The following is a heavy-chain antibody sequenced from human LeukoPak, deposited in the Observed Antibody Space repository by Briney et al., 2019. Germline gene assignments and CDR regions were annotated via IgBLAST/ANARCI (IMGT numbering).Heavy chain of an antibody. Sequence: GASVKVSCKASGYTFTSYGISWVRQAPGQGLEWMGWISAYNGNTNYAQKLQGRVTMTTDTSTSTAYMELRSLRSDDTAVYYCARDRSYYYGSGSFYYYGVDVWGKGTTVTVSS. J-gene: IGHJ6*04. V-gene: IGHV1-18*04. CDR2: ISAYNGNT. D-gene: IGHD3-10*01. CDR3: ARDRSYYYGSGSFYYYGVDV. CDR1: GYTFTSYG.